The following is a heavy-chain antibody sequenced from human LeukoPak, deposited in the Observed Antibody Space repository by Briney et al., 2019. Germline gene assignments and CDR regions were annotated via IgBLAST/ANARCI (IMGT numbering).Heavy chain of an antibody. CDR2: ISSSSSYI. D-gene: IGHD3-22*01. Sequence: GGSLRLSCAASGFTFSSYSMNWVRQAPGKGLKWVSSISSSSSYIYYADSVKGRFTISRDNAKNSLYLQMNSLRAEDTAVYYCARAALPADYYDSSGYYSLDYWGQGTLVTVSS. CDR1: GFTFSSYS. CDR3: ARAALPADYYDSSGYYSLDY. V-gene: IGHV3-21*01. J-gene: IGHJ4*02.